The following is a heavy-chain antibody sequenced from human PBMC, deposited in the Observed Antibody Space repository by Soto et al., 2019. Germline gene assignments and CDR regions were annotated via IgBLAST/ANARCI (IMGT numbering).Heavy chain of an antibody. V-gene: IGHV1-24*01. J-gene: IGHJ5*02. D-gene: IGHD3-10*01. CDR3: ARDRHYYGSGSYFWFDP. Sequence: GASVKVSCKVSGYTLTELSMHWVRQAPGKGLEWMGGFDPEDGETIYAQKFQGRVTMTEDTSTGTAYMELRSLRSDDTAVYYCARDRHYYGSGSYFWFDPWGQGTLVTVSS. CDR1: GYTLTELS. CDR2: FDPEDGET.